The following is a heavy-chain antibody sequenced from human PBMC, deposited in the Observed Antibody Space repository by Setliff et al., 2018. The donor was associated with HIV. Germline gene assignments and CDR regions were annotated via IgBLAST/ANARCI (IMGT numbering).Heavy chain of an antibody. CDR2: IYFTGIT. Sequence: SETLSLTCSVSGASITSKTHYWGWIRRPPGKGLEWIGSIYFTGITADNPSLKSRLSISVDTSNNRFSLSLRSMTAADTAVYYCARGLVPHFDPWGQGTQVTVSS. CDR3: ARGLVPHFDP. V-gene: IGHV4-39*07. CDR1: GASITSKTHY. J-gene: IGHJ5*02.